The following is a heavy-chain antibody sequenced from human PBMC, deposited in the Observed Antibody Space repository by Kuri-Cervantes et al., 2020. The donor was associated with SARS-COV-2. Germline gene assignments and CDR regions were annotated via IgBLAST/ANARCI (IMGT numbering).Heavy chain of an antibody. CDR3: ARERSYYDFWSGYSDNWFDP. V-gene: IGHV3-30-3*01. J-gene: IGHJ5*02. CDR1: GFTFSHFA. CDR2: ISYDGSNK. Sequence: GESLKISCGASGFTFSHFAMSWVRQAPGKGLEWVAVISYDGSNKYYADSVKGRFTISRDNSKNTLYLQMNSLRAEDTAVYYCARERSYYDFWSGYSDNWFDPWGQGTLVTVSS. D-gene: IGHD3-3*01.